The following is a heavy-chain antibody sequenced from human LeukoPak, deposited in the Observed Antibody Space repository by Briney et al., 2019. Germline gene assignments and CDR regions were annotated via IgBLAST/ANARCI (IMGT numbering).Heavy chain of an antibody. CDR1: GFTFSSYS. V-gene: IGHV3-21*01. CDR3: TRVEYYDSSGYYYPLYFDY. J-gene: IGHJ4*02. Sequence: GGSLRLSCAASGFTFSSYSMNWVRQAPGKGLEWVSSISSSSSYIYYADSVKGRFTISRDNAKNSLYLQMNSLRAEDTAVYYCTRVEYYDSSGYYYPLYFDYWGQGTLVTVSS. CDR2: ISSSSSYI. D-gene: IGHD3-22*01.